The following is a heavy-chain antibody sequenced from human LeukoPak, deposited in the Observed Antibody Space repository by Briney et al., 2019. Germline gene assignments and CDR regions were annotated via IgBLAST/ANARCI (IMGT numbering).Heavy chain of an antibody. CDR2: INPNSGGT. Sequence: ASAKVSCKASGYTFTGYYMHWVRQAPGQGLEWMGRINPNSGGTNYAQKFQGRVTMTRDTSISTAYMELSRLRSDDTAVYYCARARLITVVGATSASDIWGQGTMVTVSS. CDR1: GYTFTGYY. V-gene: IGHV1-2*06. CDR3: ARARLITVVGATSASDI. J-gene: IGHJ3*02. D-gene: IGHD1-26*01.